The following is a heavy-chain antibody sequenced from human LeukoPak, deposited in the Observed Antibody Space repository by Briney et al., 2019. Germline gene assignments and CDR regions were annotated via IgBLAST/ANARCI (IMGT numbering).Heavy chain of an antibody. J-gene: IGHJ3*02. CDR3: ARDSSWPPDAFDI. CDR2: ISGSGGSA. V-gene: IGHV3-23*01. Sequence: GGSLRLSCAASGFTFSSYAMSWVRQAPGKGLEWVSAISGSGGSAYYADSVKGRFTISRDNSKNTLYLQMNSLRAVDTAVYYCARDSSWPPDAFDIWGQGTVVTVSS. D-gene: IGHD6-13*01. CDR1: GFTFSSYA.